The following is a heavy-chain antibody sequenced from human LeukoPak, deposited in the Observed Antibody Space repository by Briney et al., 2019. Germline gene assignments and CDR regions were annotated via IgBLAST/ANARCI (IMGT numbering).Heavy chain of an antibody. Sequence: GGSLRLSCAVSGLTFSSSWMDWVRQAPGKGLEWVASINPDGNKKYSADSVKGRFTISRDNAEDSLYLQMNSLRVEDTAFYYCARDLAYSRLDYWGQGMLVTVSS. CDR2: INPDGNKK. D-gene: IGHD5-18*01. CDR3: ARDLAYSRLDY. J-gene: IGHJ4*02. V-gene: IGHV3-7*01. CDR1: GLTFSSSW.